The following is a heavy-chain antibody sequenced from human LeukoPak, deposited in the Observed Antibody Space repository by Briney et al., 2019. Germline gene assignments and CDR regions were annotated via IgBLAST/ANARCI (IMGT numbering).Heavy chain of an antibody. CDR3: ATTNCSSTSCYLGY. CDR2: IYYSGST. CDR1: GGSISSYY. J-gene: IGHJ4*02. Sequence: PSETLSLTCTVSGGSISSYYWSWIRQPPGKGLEWIGYIYYSGSTNYNPSLKSRVTISVDTSKNQFSLKLSSVTAADTAVYYCATTNCSSTSCYLGYWGQETLVTVSS. D-gene: IGHD2-2*01. V-gene: IGHV4-59*01.